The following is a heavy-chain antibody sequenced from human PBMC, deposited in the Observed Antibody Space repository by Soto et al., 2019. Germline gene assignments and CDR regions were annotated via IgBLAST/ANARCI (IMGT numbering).Heavy chain of an antibody. CDR3: AVVHVRDGYNGPFDF. CDR1: GGTFSSYT. CDR2: IIPILGIA. V-gene: IGHV1-69*02. J-gene: IGHJ4*02. D-gene: IGHD2-2*01. Sequence: QVQLVQSGAEVKKPGSSVKVSCKASGGTFSSYTISWVRQAPGQGLEWVGRIIPILGIANYAQKFQGRVAITADKATITACMELSSLRPDDAAVYYCAVVHVRDGYNGPFDFWGQGTLVTVSS.